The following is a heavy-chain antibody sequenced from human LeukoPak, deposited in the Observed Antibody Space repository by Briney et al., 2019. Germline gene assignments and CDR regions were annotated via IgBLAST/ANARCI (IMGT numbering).Heavy chain of an antibody. J-gene: IGHJ4*02. CDR2: INPNSGGT. CDR1: GYTLSSSF. CDR3: ARDRIDYGDYNFDY. V-gene: IGHV1-2*06. D-gene: IGHD4-17*01. Sequence: ASVKVSCKASGYTLSSSFIHWVRQAPGQGLEWMGRINPNSGGTNYAQKFQGRVTMTRDTSISTAYMELSRLRSDDTAVYYCARDRIDYGDYNFDYWGQGTLVTVSS.